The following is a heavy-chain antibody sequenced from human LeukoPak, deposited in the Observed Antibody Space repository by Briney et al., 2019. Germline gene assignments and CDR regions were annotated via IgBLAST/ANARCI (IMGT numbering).Heavy chain of an antibody. CDR3: ASSGGWYDWFDP. CDR2: IIPIFGTA. Sequence: SVKVSCKASGGTFSSYAISWVRQAPGQGLEWMGGIIPIFGTANYAQKFQGRVTITADESTSTAYMELSSLRSEDTAVYYCASSGGWYDWFDPWGQGTLVTVSS. V-gene: IGHV1-69*13. D-gene: IGHD6-19*01. CDR1: GGTFSSYA. J-gene: IGHJ5*02.